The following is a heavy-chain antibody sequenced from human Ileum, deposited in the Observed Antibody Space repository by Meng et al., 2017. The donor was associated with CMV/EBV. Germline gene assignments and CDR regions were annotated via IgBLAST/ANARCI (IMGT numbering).Heavy chain of an antibody. J-gene: IGHJ5*02. V-gene: IGHV3-21*06. Sequence: GESLKISCVASEFSFSSYSIHWVRLVPGQGLQWVSFISAYNYIYYEDSMEGRITISRDNARNSVYLLMNSLRDEDTAVYYCARDPDLNYVRPGRCLDLWGRGTPVTVSS. CDR3: ARDPDLNYVRPGRCLDL. CDR2: ISAYNYI. D-gene: IGHD3-10*02. CDR1: EFSFSSYS.